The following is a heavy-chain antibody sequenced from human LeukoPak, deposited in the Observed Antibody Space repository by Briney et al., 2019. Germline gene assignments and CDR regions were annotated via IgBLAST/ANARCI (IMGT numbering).Heavy chain of an antibody. D-gene: IGHD3-10*01. CDR1: GFTFSDYY. CDR2: IYYSGST. V-gene: IGHV4-30-4*08. J-gene: IGHJ4*02. CDR3: ARVCLWFGESPDLFDY. Sequence: LRLSCAASGFTFSDYYMSWIRQPPGKGLEWIGYIYYSGSTYYNPSLKSRVTISVDTSKNQFSLKLSSVTAADTAVYYCARVCLWFGESPDLFDYWGQGTLVTVSS.